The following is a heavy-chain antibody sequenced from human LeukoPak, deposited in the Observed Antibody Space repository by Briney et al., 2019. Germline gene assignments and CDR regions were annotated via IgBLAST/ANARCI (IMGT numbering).Heavy chain of an antibody. CDR1: GDTFSSYS. CDR2: IIPMFGTA. D-gene: IGHD3-3*01. Sequence: SVKVSCXASGDTFSSYSISWVRQAPGQGLVWMGGIIPMFGTANYGQKFQGRVTITADKSTSTAYMELSSLRSDDTAVYYCARGVVRVPNLFGYWGQGTLVTVSS. V-gene: IGHV1-69*06. J-gene: IGHJ4*02. CDR3: ARGVVRVPNLFGY.